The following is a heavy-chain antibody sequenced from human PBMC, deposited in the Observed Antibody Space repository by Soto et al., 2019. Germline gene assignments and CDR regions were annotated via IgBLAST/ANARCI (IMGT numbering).Heavy chain of an antibody. CDR2: ISGSGGST. D-gene: IGHD1-7*01. V-gene: IGHV3-23*01. CDR3: AKWVDNWNYVGVDY. CDR1: GFTFSSYA. Sequence: EVQLLESGGGLVQPGGSLRLSCAASGFTFSSYAMSWVRQAPGKGLEWVSAISGSGGSTYYAASVKGRFTIPRDNSKNTLYLQMNSLRAEDTAVYYCAKWVDNWNYVGVDYWGQGTLVTVSS. J-gene: IGHJ4*02.